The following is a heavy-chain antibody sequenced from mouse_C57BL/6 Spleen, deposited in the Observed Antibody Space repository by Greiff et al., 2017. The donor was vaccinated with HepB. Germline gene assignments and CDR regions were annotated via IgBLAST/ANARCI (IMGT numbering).Heavy chain of an antibody. V-gene: IGHV1-5*01. CDR3: TRVTTVVAPFFDY. J-gene: IGHJ2*01. CDR1: GYTFTSYW. Sequence: VQLQQSGTVLARPGASVKMSCKTSGYTFTSYWMHWVKQRPGQGLEWIGAIYPGNSDTSYNQKFKGKAKLTAVTSASTAYMELSSLTNEDSAVYYCTRVTTVVAPFFDYGGQGTTLTVSS. CDR2: IYPGNSDT. D-gene: IGHD1-1*01.